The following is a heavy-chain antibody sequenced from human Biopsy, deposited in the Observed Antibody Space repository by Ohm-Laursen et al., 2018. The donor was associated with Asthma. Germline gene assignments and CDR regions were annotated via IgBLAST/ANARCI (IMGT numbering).Heavy chain of an antibody. CDR1: GGSASRGSYY. D-gene: IGHD2-15*01. Sequence: PPGTLSLTCTVSGGSASRGSYYWSWIRQPPGKGLAWVSYISYSGSTDYNPSLKSRLTISMDTSKNQFSLKLSSVTAADTAVYYCARVPTTLRYFDLWGRGTLVTVSS. V-gene: IGHV4-61*01. CDR2: ISYSGST. J-gene: IGHJ2*01. CDR3: ARVPTTLRYFDL.